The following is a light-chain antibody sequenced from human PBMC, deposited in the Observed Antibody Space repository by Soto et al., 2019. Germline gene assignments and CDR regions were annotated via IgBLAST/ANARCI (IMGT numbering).Light chain of an antibody. V-gene: IGLV2-14*01. CDR3: SSYTSSSTRV. CDR2: EVS. Sequence: QSVLTQPASGSGSPGQSITISCTGTSSDGGGYNYGSWYQQHPGKAPKLMIYEVSNRPSGVSNRFSGSKSGNTASLTISGLQAEDEADYYCSSYTSSSTRVFGTGTKVTVL. J-gene: IGLJ1*01. CDR1: SSDGGGYNY.